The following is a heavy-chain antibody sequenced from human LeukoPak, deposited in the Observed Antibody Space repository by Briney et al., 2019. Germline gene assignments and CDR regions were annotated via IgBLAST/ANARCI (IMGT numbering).Heavy chain of an antibody. Sequence: SETLSLTCTVSGGSISSYYWSWIRQPPGKGLEWIGYIYYSGSTNYNPSLKSRVTISVDTSKNQFSLKLSSVTAADTAVYYCARIRRGYSGYDDSNFDYWGQGTLVTVSS. CDR2: IYYSGST. J-gene: IGHJ4*02. CDR1: GGSISSYY. CDR3: ARIRRGYSGYDDSNFDY. D-gene: IGHD5-12*01. V-gene: IGHV4-59*01.